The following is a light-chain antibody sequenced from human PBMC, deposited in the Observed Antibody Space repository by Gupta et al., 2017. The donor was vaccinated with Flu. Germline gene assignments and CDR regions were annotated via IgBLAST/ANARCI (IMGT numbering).Light chain of an antibody. J-gene: IGLJ7*01. CDR1: SSNIGNTY. CDR3: GTWDSRLSAAV. CDR2: DNN. V-gene: IGLV1-51*01. Sequence: QSVFTQPPSVSAAPAQKVTNSCSGSSSNIGNTYVSWYQQLPGTTPKLLIYDNNKRPSGIPDRFSGSKSGTSATLGITGLQTGDEADYYCGTWDSRLSAAVFGGGTQLTVL.